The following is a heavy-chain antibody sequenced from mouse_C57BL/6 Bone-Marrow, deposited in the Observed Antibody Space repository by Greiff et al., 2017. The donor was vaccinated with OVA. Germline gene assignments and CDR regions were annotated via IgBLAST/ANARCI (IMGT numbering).Heavy chain of an antibody. CDR1: GYTFTSYG. D-gene: IGHD4-1*01. Sequence: QVQLQQSGAELARPGASVKLSCKASGYTFTSYGISWVKQRTGQGLEWIGEIYPRSGNTYYNEKFKGKATLTADKSSSTAYMELRSLTSEDSAVYVCARLTGRGNYFDYWGQGTTLTVSS. J-gene: IGHJ2*01. V-gene: IGHV1-81*01. CDR3: ARLTGRGNYFDY. CDR2: IYPRSGNT.